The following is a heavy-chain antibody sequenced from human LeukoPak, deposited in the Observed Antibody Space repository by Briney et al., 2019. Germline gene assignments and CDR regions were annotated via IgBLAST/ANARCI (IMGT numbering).Heavy chain of an antibody. V-gene: IGHV4-31*03. D-gene: IGHD3-9*01. CDR3: AEFESGTYDAFDI. CDR2: IYYSGST. J-gene: IGHJ3*02. Sequence: SETLSLTCTVSGGSIISGGYLWSWIRHHPGKGLEWNGYIYYSGSTHYNSSLESRVTISVDTSKKQFSLKLSSVTAADTAVYYCAEFESGTYDAFDIWGQGTMVTVSS. CDR1: GGSIISGGYL.